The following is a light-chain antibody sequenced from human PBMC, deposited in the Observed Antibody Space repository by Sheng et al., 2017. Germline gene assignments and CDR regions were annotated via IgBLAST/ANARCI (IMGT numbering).Light chain of an antibody. Sequence: QSALTQPASVSGSPGQSITISCTGTSSDIGDYNYVSWYRQHPGKAPELMIYDVTNRPSGVSNRFSGSKSGNTASLTISALQAEDEADYYCSSYTSNFYVFATGTKVTVL. CDR3: SSYTSNFYV. V-gene: IGLV2-14*03. J-gene: IGLJ1*01. CDR1: SSDIGDYNY. CDR2: DVT.